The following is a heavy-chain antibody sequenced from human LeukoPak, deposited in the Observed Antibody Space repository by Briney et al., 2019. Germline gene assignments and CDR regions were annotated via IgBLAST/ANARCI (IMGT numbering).Heavy chain of an antibody. D-gene: IGHD3-3*01. J-gene: IGHJ4*02. CDR3: ALIDPYYDFWRGPLGPFDY. Sequence: ASVKVSCKASGYTFTGYYMHWVRQAPGQGLEWMGWINPNSGVTNYAQKFQGRVTMTRDTSISTAYMELSRLRSDDTAVYYCALIDPYYDFWRGPLGPFDYWGQGTLVTVSS. V-gene: IGHV1-2*02. CDR2: INPNSGVT. CDR1: GYTFTGYY.